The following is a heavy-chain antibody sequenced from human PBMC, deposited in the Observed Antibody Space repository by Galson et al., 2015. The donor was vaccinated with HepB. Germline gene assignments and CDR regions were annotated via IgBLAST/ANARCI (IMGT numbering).Heavy chain of an antibody. D-gene: IGHD1-1*01. CDR1: GGSVSSSSYY. CDR3: ARAPRRSYNYAMDV. CDR2: IYHIAST. Sequence: TLSLTCSVSGGSVSSSSYYWTWIRQPPGKGLEWIGYIYHIASTNYNPSLKSRVLISGDTSKDQFTLKLSSLTAADTAVYYCARAPRRSYNYAMDVWGQGTTVTVSS. J-gene: IGHJ6*02. V-gene: IGHV4-61*01.